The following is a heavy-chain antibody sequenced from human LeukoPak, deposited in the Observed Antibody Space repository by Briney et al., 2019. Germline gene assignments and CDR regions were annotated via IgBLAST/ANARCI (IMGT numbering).Heavy chain of an antibody. CDR3: ARQTSSSWYGDNWFDL. CDR1: GFTFSSYE. V-gene: IGHV3-48*03. CDR2: ISSSGSTI. J-gene: IGHJ5*02. D-gene: IGHD6-13*01. Sequence: PGGSLKLSCAASGFTFSSYEMNWVRQAPEKGLEWVSYISSSGSTIYYADSVKGRFTISRDNAKNSLYLQMNSLRAEDTAVYYCARQTSSSWYGDNWFDLWGQGTLVTVSS.